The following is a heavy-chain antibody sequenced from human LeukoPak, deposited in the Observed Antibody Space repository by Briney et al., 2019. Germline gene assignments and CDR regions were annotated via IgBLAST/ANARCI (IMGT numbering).Heavy chain of an antibody. D-gene: IGHD2-2*01. J-gene: IGHJ4*02. Sequence: GGSLRLSCAASGFTFSSYSMNWVRQAPGKGLEWVSSISSSSSYIYYADSVKGRFTISRDNAKNSLYLQMNSLRAEDTAVYYCARDPPTQLLFDYWGQGTLVTVSS. CDR1: GFTFSSYS. CDR2: ISSSSSYI. CDR3: ARDPPTQLLFDY. V-gene: IGHV3-21*01.